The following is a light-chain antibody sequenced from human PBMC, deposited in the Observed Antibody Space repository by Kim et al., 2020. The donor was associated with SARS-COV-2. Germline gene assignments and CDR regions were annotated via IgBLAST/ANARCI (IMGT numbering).Light chain of an antibody. CDR2: AAS. CDR3: QQLNSYPYT. V-gene: IGKV1-9*01. J-gene: IGKJ2*01. CDR1: QGISSY. Sequence: IQLTQSPSFLSASVGDRVTITCRASQGISSYLAWYQQKPGKAPKLLIYAASTLQSGVPSRFSGSGSGTEFTLTISSLQPEDFATYYCQQLNSYPYTFGQGTKLEI.